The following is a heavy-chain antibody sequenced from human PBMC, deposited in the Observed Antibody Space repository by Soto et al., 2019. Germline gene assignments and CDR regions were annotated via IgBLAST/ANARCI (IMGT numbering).Heavy chain of an antibody. CDR2: IIPIFGTA. CDR3: ARVPYPAWFGDLCG. Sequence: QVQLVQSGAEVKKPGSSVKVSCKASGGTFSSYAISWVRQAPGQGLEWMGGIIPIFGTANYAQKFQGRVTITADESTSTAYMELSSLRTEGTAVDYWARVPYPAWFGDLCGWGQGTLVTVSS. D-gene: IGHD3-10*01. J-gene: IGHJ4*02. CDR1: GGTFSSYA. V-gene: IGHV1-69*12.